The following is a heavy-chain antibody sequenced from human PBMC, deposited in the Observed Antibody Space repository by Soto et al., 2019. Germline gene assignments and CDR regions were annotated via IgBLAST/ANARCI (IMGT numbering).Heavy chain of an antibody. CDR1: GGSISSSSYY. V-gene: IGHV4-39*01. CDR3: ARSSIAARPGGYYFDY. Sequence: SETLSLTCTVSGGSISSSSYYWGWIRQPPGKGLEWIGSIYYSGSTYYNPPLKSRVTISVDTSKNQFSLKLSSVTAADTAVYYCARSSIAARPGGYYFDYWGQGTLVTVSS. D-gene: IGHD6-6*01. CDR2: IYYSGST. J-gene: IGHJ4*02.